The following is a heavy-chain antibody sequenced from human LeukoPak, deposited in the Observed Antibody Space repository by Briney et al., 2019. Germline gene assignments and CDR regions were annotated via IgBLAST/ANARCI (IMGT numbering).Heavy chain of an antibody. J-gene: IGHJ4*02. V-gene: IGHV4-59*12. CDR1: GGSISSYY. D-gene: IGHD1-26*01. CDR2: IYYSGST. Sequence: SETLSLTCTVSGGSISSYYWSWIRQPPGKGLEWIGYIYYSGSTNYNPSLKSRVTISVDTSKDQFSLKLRSVTAADAAVYYCARDLVRELGGLRDYWGQGTLVTVSS. CDR3: ARDLVRELGGLRDY.